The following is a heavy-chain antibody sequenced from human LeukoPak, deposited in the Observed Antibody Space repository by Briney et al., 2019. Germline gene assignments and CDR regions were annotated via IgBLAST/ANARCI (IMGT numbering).Heavy chain of an antibody. D-gene: IGHD6-13*01. CDR3: AKVGWQQLVLDWFDP. Sequence: GRSLRLSCAASGFTFSSYGMHWVRQAPGKGLEWVAVISYDGSNKYYADSVKGRFTISRDNSKNTLYLQMNSLRAEDTAVYYCAKVGWQQLVLDWFDPWDQGTLVTVSS. V-gene: IGHV3-30*18. J-gene: IGHJ5*02. CDR1: GFTFSSYG. CDR2: ISYDGSNK.